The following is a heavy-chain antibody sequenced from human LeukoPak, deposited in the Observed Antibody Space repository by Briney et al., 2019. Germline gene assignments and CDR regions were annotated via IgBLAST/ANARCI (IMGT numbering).Heavy chain of an antibody. CDR3: ARLYPGKNDAFDI. Sequence: GASVKVSCKTSGYTFTSYDINWVRQATGQGLEWMGWMNPNSGNTGYAQKFQGRVTITRNTSISTAYMELSSLRSEDTAVYYCARLYPGKNDAFDIWGQGTMVTVSS. V-gene: IGHV1-8*03. CDR1: GYTFTSYD. CDR2: MNPNSGNT. J-gene: IGHJ3*02. D-gene: IGHD3-16*01.